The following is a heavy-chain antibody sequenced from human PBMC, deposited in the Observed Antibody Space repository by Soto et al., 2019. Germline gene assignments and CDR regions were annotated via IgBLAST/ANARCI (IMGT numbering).Heavy chain of an antibody. CDR3: ARDARYSSGWWFDY. CDR1: SGSISSSNW. J-gene: IGHJ4*02. V-gene: IGHV4-4*02. CDR2: IYHSGST. D-gene: IGHD6-19*01. Sequence: SETLSLTCAVSSGSISSSNWWSWVRQPPGKGLEWIGEIYHSGSTNYNPSLKSRVTISVDKSKNQFSLKLSSVTAADTAVYYCARDARYSSGWWFDYWGQGTLVTV.